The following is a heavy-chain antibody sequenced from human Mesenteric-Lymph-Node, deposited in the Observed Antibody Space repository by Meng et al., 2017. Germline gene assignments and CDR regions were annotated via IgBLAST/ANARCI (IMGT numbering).Heavy chain of an antibody. Sequence: QVQLQESGPGLVKPSGTLSLTCAGSGGSISWGTWWSWVRQPPGKGLQWIGEFFHSGITNYNPSLKSRATISVDTSKNHFSLELSSVTAADTAVYYCTKNGAYSLEYWGQGALVTVSS. CDR1: GGSISWGTW. J-gene: IGHJ4*02. V-gene: IGHV4-4*02. CDR3: TKNGAYSLEY. D-gene: IGHD2-15*01. CDR2: FFHSGIT.